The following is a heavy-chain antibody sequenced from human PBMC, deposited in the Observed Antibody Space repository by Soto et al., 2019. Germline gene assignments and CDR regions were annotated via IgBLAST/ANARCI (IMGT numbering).Heavy chain of an antibody. D-gene: IGHD6-19*01. CDR2: ISGYNGNT. J-gene: IGHJ4*02. CDR3: ARDQWPLDHRRGSYGD. V-gene: IGHV1-18*04. Sequence: QVQLVQSGGEVKQPGASVKVSCKASGYSFISYGISWVRQAPGQGLEWMGWISGYNGNTKYAQKLQGRGTMTTDTSTSTVYMELRSLRSDDTAVYYCARDQWPLDHRRGSYGDWGQGTLVTVSS. CDR1: GYSFISYG.